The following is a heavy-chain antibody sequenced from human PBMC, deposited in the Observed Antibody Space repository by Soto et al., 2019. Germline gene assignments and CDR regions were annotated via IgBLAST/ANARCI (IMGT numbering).Heavy chain of an antibody. CDR3: ARGRVVVVVAAYFQH. D-gene: IGHD2-15*01. Sequence: SETLSLTCAVYGGSFSGYYWSWIRQPPGKGLEWIGEINHSGSTNYNPSLKSRVTISVDTSKNQFSLKLSSVTAADTAVYYCARGRVVVVVAAYFQHWGQGTLVTVSS. CDR1: GGSFSGYY. CDR2: INHSGST. J-gene: IGHJ1*01. V-gene: IGHV4-34*01.